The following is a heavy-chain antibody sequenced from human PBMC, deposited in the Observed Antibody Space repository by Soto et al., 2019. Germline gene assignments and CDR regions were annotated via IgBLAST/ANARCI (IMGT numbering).Heavy chain of an antibody. Sequence: EVQVVESGGDLVEPGGSLRLSCVTSGFMFSSAWMSWVRQAPGKGLEWVARIKSTKDGGARDYAAPVNGRFSISRDDSKRTVYFQKNRPRAEDTALYYCVEGWNDFWGQGTLVTVSS. D-gene: IGHD1-1*01. CDR2: IKSTKDGGAR. CDR1: GFMFSSAW. J-gene: IGHJ4*02. CDR3: VEGWNDF. V-gene: IGHV3-15*01.